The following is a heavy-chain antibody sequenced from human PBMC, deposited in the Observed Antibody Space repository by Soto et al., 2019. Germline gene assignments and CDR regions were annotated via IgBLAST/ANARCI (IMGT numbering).Heavy chain of an antibody. CDR2: SYHSGNT. D-gene: IGHD2-2*01. Sequence: QLKLQESGSGLVKPSQTLSLTCAVSGGSFSIGGYSWRCIRQPPGKGLVWIGYSYHSGNTYYNSSLKSRDTISVDRSKNQFSLKLYSVTAADTPVYYCARVPYYWSQGTPVTVSS. CDR3: ARVPYY. J-gene: IGHJ4*02. V-gene: IGHV4-30-2*01. CDR1: GGSFSIGGYS.